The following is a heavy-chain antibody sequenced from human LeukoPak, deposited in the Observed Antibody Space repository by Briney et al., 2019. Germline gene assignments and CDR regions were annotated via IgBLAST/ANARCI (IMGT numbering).Heavy chain of an antibody. J-gene: IGHJ4*02. CDR1: GGSISSYY. CDR3: ARVRKYFFDY. Sequence: SETLSLTCTVSGGSISSYYWSWVRQPPGKGLEWIGYIYYSGSTNYNPSLKSRVTISVDTSKNQFSLKLSSVTAADTAVYYCARVRKYFFDYWGQGTLVTVSS. CDR2: IYYSGST. V-gene: IGHV4-59*01.